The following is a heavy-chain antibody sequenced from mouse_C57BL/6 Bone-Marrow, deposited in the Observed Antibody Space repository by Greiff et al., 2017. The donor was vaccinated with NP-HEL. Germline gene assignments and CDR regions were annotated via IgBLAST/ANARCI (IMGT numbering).Heavy chain of an antibody. D-gene: IGHD2-5*01. CDR1: GYTFTSYG. CDR3: ARGGDYSNSYAMDY. CDR2: IYPRSGNT. V-gene: IGHV1-81*01. J-gene: IGHJ4*01. Sequence: VHLVESGAELARPGASVKLSCKASGYTFTSYGISWVKQRTGQGLEWIGEIYPRSGNTYYNEKFKGKATLTADKSSSTAYMELRSLTSEDSAVYFCARGGDYSNSYAMDYWGQGTSVTVSS.